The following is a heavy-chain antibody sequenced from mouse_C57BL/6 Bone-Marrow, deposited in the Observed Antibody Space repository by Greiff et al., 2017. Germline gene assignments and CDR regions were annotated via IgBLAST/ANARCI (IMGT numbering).Heavy chain of an antibody. CDR2: IDPSDSYT. J-gene: IGHJ3*01. Sequence: QVQLQQPGAELVKPGASVKLSCKASGYTFTSYWMQWVKQRPGQGLEWIGEIDPSDSYTNYNQKFKGKATLTVDTSSSTAYMQLSSLTSEDSAVSYCARLNYCGSSSFAYWGQGTLVTVSA. CDR3: ARLNYCGSSSFAY. D-gene: IGHD1-1*01. CDR1: GYTFTSYW. V-gene: IGHV1-50*01.